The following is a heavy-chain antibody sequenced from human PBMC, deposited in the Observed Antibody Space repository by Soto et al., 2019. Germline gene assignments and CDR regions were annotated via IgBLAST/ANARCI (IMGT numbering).Heavy chain of an antibody. V-gene: IGHV4-4*07. CDR1: VASVSSYY. CDR3: ARDVGKNY. D-gene: IGHD3-10*01. Sequence: PSETLSLTCSFSVASVSSYYWSCLRQPVGKGLEWIGRIHSSGNLNYNPSLESRVTMSLDTSKNQFSLRLSSLTAADTALYLCARDVGKNYWGEGTRVNVSS. J-gene: IGHJ4*02. CDR2: IHSSGNL.